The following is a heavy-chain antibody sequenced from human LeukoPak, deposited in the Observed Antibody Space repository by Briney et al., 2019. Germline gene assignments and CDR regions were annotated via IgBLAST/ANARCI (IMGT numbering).Heavy chain of an antibody. CDR2: INPNSGGT. V-gene: IGHV1-2*02. D-gene: IGHD7-27*01. J-gene: IGHJ4*02. CDR3: ARGRANWGYDY. CDR1: GYTFTGYY. Sequence: ASVNVSCKASGYTFTGYYLHWVRQAPGQGPDYMGWINPNSGGTYSAQKFQGRVTMTWDTSISTAYMDLSSLGSDDTAVFYCARGRANWGYDYWGQGTLVTVSS.